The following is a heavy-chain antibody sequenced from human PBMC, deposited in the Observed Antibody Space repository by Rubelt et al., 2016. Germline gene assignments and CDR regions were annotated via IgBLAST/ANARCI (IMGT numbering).Heavy chain of an antibody. CDR3: ARGFDKAYSISWSS. CDR1: GFTFGGYS. J-gene: IGHJ4*02. V-gene: IGHV3-48*04. CDR2: ISSSSSLI. Sequence: VRPGGSLRLSCAASGFTFGGYSMNWLRQAPGKGLEWVSYISSSSSLIYYADSVKGRFTISRDNAKNSLYLQMNRLRAADTAVYYCARGFDKAYSISWSSWGQGTLVTVSS. D-gene: IGHD6-13*01.